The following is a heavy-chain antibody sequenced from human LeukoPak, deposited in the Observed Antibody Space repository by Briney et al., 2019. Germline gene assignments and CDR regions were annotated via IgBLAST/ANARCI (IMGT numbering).Heavy chain of an antibody. CDR3: AIFYYDSSGYYLDY. D-gene: IGHD3-22*01. J-gene: IGHJ4*02. Sequence: SQTLSLTSTVSGGSISSGSYYWSWIRQPAGKGLEWIGRIYTSGSTNYNPSLKSRVTISVDTSKNQFSLKLSSVTAADTAVYYCAIFYYDSSGYYLDYWGQGTLVTVSS. CDR2: IYTSGST. CDR1: GGSISSGSYY. V-gene: IGHV4-61*02.